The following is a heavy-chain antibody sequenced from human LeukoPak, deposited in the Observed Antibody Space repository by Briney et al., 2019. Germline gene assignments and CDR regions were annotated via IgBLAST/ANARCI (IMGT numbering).Heavy chain of an antibody. V-gene: IGHV4-59*12. CDR2: IYYSGST. CDR3: ARDGYGSGRAFDY. CDR1: GGSISSYY. Sequence: SETLSLTCTVSGGSISSYYWSWIRQPPGKGLEWIGYIYYSGSTNYNPSLKSRVTISVDASKNQFSLKLSSVTAADTAVYYCARDGYGSGRAFDYWGQGTLVTVSS. D-gene: IGHD3-10*01. J-gene: IGHJ4*02.